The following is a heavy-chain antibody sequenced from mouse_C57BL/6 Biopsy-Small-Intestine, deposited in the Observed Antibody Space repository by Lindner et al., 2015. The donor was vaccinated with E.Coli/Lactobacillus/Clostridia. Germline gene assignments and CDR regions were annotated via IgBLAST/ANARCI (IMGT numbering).Heavy chain of an antibody. D-gene: IGHD2-3*01. CDR3: ARSRIYDGYFFDY. V-gene: IGHV1-80*01. CDR1: DYAFSNYW. Sequence: VQLQESGAELVKPGASVKISCKASDYAFSNYWMNWVKQRPGKGLEWIGQIYPGDGDTNYNEKFKGKATLTADKSSSTAYMQLSSLTSEDSAVYFCARSRIYDGYFFDYWGQGTTLTVSS. J-gene: IGHJ2*01. CDR2: IYPGDGDT.